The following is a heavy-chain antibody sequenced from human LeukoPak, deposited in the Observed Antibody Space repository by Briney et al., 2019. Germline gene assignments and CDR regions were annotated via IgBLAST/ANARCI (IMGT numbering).Heavy chain of an antibody. Sequence: SETLSLTCTVSGGSISSYYWSWIRQPPGKGLEWIGYIYTSGSTNYNASLKSRVTISVDTSKNQFSLKLSSVTAADTAVYYCASGPYDSSGENYYYYYMDVWGKGTTVTVSS. CDR1: GGSISSYY. J-gene: IGHJ6*03. CDR2: IYTSGST. D-gene: IGHD3-22*01. CDR3: ASGPYDSSGENYYYYYMDV. V-gene: IGHV4-4*09.